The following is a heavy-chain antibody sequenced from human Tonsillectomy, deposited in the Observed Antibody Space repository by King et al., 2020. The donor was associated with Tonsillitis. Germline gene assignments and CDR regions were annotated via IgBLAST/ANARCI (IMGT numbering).Heavy chain of an antibody. CDR3: ARDGSSSLYPLDAFDI. D-gene: IGHD6-13*01. J-gene: IGHJ3*02. V-gene: IGHV3-21*01. Sequence: VQLVESGGGLVKPGGSLRLSCAASGFTFSSYSMNWVRQAPGKGLEWVSSISSSSSYIYYADSVKGRFTISRDNAKNSLYLQMNSLRAGDTAVYYFARDGSSSLYPLDAFDIWGQGTMVTVSS. CDR2: ISSSSSYI. CDR1: GFTFSSYS.